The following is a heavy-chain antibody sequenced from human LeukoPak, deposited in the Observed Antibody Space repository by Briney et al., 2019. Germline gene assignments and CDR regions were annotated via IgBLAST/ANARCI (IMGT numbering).Heavy chain of an antibody. CDR3: ANSPTVVSPFDY. CDR1: GFTFSSYA. V-gene: IGHV3-23*01. D-gene: IGHD2-2*01. Sequence: PGGSLRLSCAASGFTFSSYAMSWVRQAPGKGLEWVSAISGSGGGTYYADSVKGRFTISRDNSKNTLYLQMNSLRAEDTAVYYCANSPTVVSPFDYWGQGTLVTVSS. CDR2: ISGSGGGT. J-gene: IGHJ4*02.